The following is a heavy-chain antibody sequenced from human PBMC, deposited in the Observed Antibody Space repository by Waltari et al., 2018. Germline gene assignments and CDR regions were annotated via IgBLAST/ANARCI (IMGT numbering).Heavy chain of an antibody. J-gene: IGHJ5*02. V-gene: IGHV1-8*01. CDR2: MKPNSGNT. Sequence: QVQLVQSGAEVKKPGASVKVSCKASGYPFTSYDINGVRQATGQGLEWMGWMKPNSGNTGYAQKFQGRVTMTRNTSISTAYMELSSLRSEDTAVYYCAREEIDCSSTSCYRGFDPWGQGTLVTVSS. D-gene: IGHD2-2*01. CDR1: GYPFTSYD. CDR3: AREEIDCSSTSCYRGFDP.